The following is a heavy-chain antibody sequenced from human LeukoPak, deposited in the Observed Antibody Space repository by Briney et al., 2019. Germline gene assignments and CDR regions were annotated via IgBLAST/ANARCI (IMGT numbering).Heavy chain of an antibody. CDR1: VGSISGSSYY. CDR2: IYYSGST. V-gene: IGHV4-39*01. Sequence: PSETLSLTCTVSVGSISGSSYYCGWIRQPPGKGLEWIGSIYYSGSTYYNPSLKSRVTISVDTSKNQFSLKLSSVTAAATDVYSCARHGIRRPAASFDYWGQGTLVTVSS. D-gene: IGHD2-2*01. J-gene: IGHJ4*02. CDR3: ARHGIRRPAASFDY.